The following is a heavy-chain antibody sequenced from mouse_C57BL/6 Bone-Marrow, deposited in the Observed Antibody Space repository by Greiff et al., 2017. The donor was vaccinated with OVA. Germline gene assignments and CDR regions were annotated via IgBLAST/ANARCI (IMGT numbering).Heavy chain of an antibody. J-gene: IGHJ3*01. CDR2: INPSTGGT. Sequence: VQLQQSGPELVKPGASVKISCKASGYSFTGYYMNWVKQSPEKSLEWIGEINPSTGGTTYNQKFKAKATLTVDKSSSTAYMQLMSLTSEDSAVYYCGRGGTSPFAYWGQGTLVTVSA. D-gene: IGHD4-1*01. CDR1: GYSFTGYY. CDR3: GRGGTSPFAY. V-gene: IGHV1-42*01.